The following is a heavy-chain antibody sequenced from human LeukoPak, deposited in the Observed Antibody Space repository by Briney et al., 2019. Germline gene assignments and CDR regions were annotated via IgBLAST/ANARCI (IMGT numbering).Heavy chain of an antibody. V-gene: IGHV3-30-3*02. Sequence: GGSLRLSCAASGFTFSPCAMHWVRQAPGKGLEWVAVISNDGSNNYYADSVKGRFIISRDNSKNTLYLQTNSLRAEDTAVYYCAKIRSCSGWYEPFDYWGQGTLVTVSS. CDR2: ISNDGSNN. J-gene: IGHJ4*02. CDR1: GFTFSPCA. D-gene: IGHD6-19*01. CDR3: AKIRSCSGWYEPFDY.